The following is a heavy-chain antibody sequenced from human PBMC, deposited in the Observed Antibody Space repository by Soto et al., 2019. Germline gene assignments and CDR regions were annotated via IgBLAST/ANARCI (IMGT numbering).Heavy chain of an antibody. D-gene: IGHD3-10*01. Sequence: EVQLLESGGGLVQPGGSLRLSCAASGFTFSSYAMSWVRQAPGKGLEWVSAISGSGGSTYYADSVKGRFTISRDNSKNTLYLQMNSLRAEDTAVYYCASPPLMDGSGSYIPFDYWGQGTLVTVSS. V-gene: IGHV3-23*01. CDR1: GFTFSSYA. J-gene: IGHJ4*02. CDR2: ISGSGGST. CDR3: ASPPLMDGSGSYIPFDY.